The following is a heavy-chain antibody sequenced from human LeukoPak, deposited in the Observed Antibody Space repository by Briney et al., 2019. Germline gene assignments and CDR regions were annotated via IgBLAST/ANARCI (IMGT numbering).Heavy chain of an antibody. CDR1: GGTFSSYA. D-gene: IGHD2-8*01. CDR2: IIPIFGIA. J-gene: IGHJ2*01. CDR3: ASRCTNGVCTDWYFDL. V-gene: IGHV1-69*04. Sequence: SVKVSCKASGGTFSSYAISWVRQAPGQGLEWMGRIIPIFGIANYAQKFQGRVTITADKSTSTAYMELSSLRSEDTAVYYCASRCTNGVCTDWYFDLWGRGTLVTVPS.